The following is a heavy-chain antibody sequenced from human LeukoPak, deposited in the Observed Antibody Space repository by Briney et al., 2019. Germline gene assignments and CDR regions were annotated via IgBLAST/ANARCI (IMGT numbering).Heavy chain of an antibody. Sequence: PGGSLRLSCAASGFIFSSYSMNWVRQAPGKGLEWVSYISSSSGTTYYADSVKGRFTISRDNAKKSLYLQMNSLRAEDTAVYYCATDYYGSGSRLFDYWGQGTLVTVSS. CDR1: GFIFSSYS. V-gene: IGHV3-48*01. CDR2: ISSSSGTT. J-gene: IGHJ4*02. CDR3: ATDYYGSGSRLFDY. D-gene: IGHD3-10*01.